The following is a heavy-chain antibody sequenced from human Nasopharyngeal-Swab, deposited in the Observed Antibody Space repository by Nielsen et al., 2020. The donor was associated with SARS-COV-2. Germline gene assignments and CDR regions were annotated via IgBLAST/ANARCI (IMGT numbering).Heavy chain of an antibody. Sequence: VRQAPGKGLEYVSAISSNEGSTYYANSVKGRFTISRDNSKNTLYLQMGSLRAEDMAVYYCARTPLGYYYYYVDVWGKGTTVTVSS. V-gene: IGHV3-64*01. CDR2: ISSNEGST. J-gene: IGHJ6*03. CDR3: ARTPLGYYYYYVDV.